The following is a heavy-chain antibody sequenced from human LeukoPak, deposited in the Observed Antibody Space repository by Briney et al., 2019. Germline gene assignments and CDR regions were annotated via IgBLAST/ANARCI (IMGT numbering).Heavy chain of an antibody. V-gene: IGHV1-58*02. CDR1: GFTFTSSA. CDR3: AADSLSIHDSSGYYYDYYYYYYMDV. Sequence: SVKVSCKASGFTFTSSAMQWVRQARGQRLEWIGWIVVGSGNTNYAQKFQERVTITRDMSTSTAYMELSGLRSEDTAVYYCAADSLSIHDSSGYYYDYYYYYYMDVWGKGTTVTVSS. CDR2: IVVGSGNT. D-gene: IGHD3-22*01. J-gene: IGHJ6*03.